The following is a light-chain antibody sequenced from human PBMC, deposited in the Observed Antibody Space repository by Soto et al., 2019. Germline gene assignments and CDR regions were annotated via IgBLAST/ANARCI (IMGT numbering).Light chain of an antibody. CDR3: QQYYSTPFT. V-gene: IGKV4-1*01. J-gene: IGKJ3*01. CDR2: WAS. CDR1: RSVLYSSNNKNC. Sequence: DIVMTQSPDSLAVSLGERATINCKSSRSVLYSSNNKNCIAWYHQKPGQPPKLLIYWASTRESGVPDRFSGSGSGTDFTLTISSLQAEDVAVYSCQQYYSTPFTFGPGTKVDIK.